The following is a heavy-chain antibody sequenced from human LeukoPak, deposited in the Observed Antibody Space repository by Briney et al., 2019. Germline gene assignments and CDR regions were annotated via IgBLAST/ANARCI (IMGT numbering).Heavy chain of an antibody. CDR2: IYHSGST. D-gene: IGHD2-2*01. CDR3: ARGGYCSSTSCWSWFDP. V-gene: IGHV4-30-2*01. CDR1: GGSISSGGYS. Sequence: SQTLSLTCAVSGGSISSGGYSWSWIRQPPGKGLEWIGYIYHSGSTYYNPSLKSRVTISVDRSKNQFSLKLSSVTAADTAVYYCARGGYCSSTSCWSWFDPWGQGTLVTVSS. J-gene: IGHJ5*02.